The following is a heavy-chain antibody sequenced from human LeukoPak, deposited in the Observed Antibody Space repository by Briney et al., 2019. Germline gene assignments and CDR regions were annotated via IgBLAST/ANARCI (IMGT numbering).Heavy chain of an antibody. V-gene: IGHV4-59*01. CDR1: GDSISIYY. Sequence: PSETLSLTCTVSGDSISIYYWSWIWQPPGKGLEWIGYIYYTGSTTYNPSLKSRLTISIDTSKNQFSLNLISLTAADTAVYYCARGRGDSRGTSFDSWGQGTLVTVSS. J-gene: IGHJ4*02. CDR2: IYYTGST. CDR3: ARGRGDSRGTSFDS. D-gene: IGHD3-22*01.